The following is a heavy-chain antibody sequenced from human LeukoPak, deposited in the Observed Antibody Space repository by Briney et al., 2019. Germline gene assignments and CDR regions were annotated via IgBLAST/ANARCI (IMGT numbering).Heavy chain of an antibody. J-gene: IGHJ6*02. V-gene: IGHV1-2*02. Sequence: ASVKVSCKASGYTFTGYYMHWVRQAPGQGLEWMGWINPNSGGTNYAQKFQGRVTMTRDTSISTAYMELSRLRSDDTAVYYCTRAAIRGVGSMDLWGQGTTVTVSS. D-gene: IGHD2-8*02. CDR3: TRAAIRGVGSMDL. CDR1: GYTFTGYY. CDR2: INPNSGGT.